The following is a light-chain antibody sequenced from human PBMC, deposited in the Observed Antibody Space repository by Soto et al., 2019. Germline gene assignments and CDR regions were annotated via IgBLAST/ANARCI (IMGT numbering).Light chain of an antibody. CDR2: GAS. V-gene: IGKV1-39*01. J-gene: IGKJ1*01. CDR1: QNINNF. CDR3: QETFPTPPWT. Sequence: DIQLTQSPSSLSAQVGDRVTITCRTSQNINNFLNWYRQRPGEAPELLIYGASGLRGGVSTRFRGSGFWTDFPLPNSCLPPGDSGTYHCQETFPTPPWTPGQGT.